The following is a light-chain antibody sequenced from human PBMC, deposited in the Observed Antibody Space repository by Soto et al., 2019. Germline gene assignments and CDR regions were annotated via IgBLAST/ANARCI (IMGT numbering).Light chain of an antibody. CDR2: AAS. J-gene: IGKJ4*01. Sequence: ITMTQSPPSLSASVGHRVTTTCRASQDIRTWVAWYQQKPGKAPKLLISAASTLQSGVTRRFSGSGSGTDFNLIISSLQPEDSATYFCQQGDSFPFTFGGGTKVDIK. V-gene: IGKV1-12*01. CDR1: QDIRTW. CDR3: QQGDSFPFT.